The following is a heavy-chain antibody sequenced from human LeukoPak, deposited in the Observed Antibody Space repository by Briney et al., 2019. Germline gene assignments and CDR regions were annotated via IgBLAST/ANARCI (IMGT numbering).Heavy chain of an antibody. Sequence: SETLSLTCGVYSGSFSGYYWSWIRQPPGKGLEWIGEINHSGTTNYNPSLKSRVTISVDTSKNQFSLKLSSVTAADTAMYYCARGLIHSGSTNDYWGQGTLVTVSS. V-gene: IGHV4-34*01. D-gene: IGHD1-26*01. J-gene: IGHJ4*02. CDR2: INHSGTT. CDR1: SGSFSGYY. CDR3: ARGLIHSGSTNDY.